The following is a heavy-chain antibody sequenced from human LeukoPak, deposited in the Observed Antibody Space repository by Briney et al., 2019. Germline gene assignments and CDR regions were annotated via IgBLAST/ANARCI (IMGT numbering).Heavy chain of an antibody. Sequence: PGGSLRLSCAASGFSFSTYAMTWVRQPPEKGLEWVSSISTSGDSTYYANSVKGRFTISRDNSKNILFLQMNSLRADDTAIYYCARWIQRPIDCWGQGTLVTVSS. J-gene: IGHJ4*02. V-gene: IGHV3-23*01. D-gene: IGHD5-24*01. CDR1: GFSFSTYA. CDR3: ARWIQRPIDC. CDR2: ISTSGDST.